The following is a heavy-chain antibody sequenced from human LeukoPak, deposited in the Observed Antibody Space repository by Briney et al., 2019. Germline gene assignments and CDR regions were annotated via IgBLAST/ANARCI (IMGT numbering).Heavy chain of an antibody. J-gene: IGHJ4*02. CDR3: ARDQRWLQLLPDY. D-gene: IGHD5-24*01. CDR1: GFTFSDYY. V-gene: IGHV3-11*01. CDR2: ISSSGSTI. Sequence: GGSLRLSCAASGFTFSDYYMSGIRQAPGKGLEWVSYISSSGSTIYYADSVKGRFAISRDNAKNSLYLQMNSLRAEDTAVYYCARDQRWLQLLPDYWGQGTLVTVSS.